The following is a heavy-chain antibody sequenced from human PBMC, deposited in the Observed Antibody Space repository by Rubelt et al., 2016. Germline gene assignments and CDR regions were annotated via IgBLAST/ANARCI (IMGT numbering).Heavy chain of an antibody. Sequence: QVQLKESGPGLVKPSGTLSLTCTVSGVSISSSSYSWGWIRQPPGRGLEWIGSVSYTGTTFISPSLKSRVTMSVDTSNNRFCRKMRSVTAADAAVYYCARGGGYGPFLWGQGTLVTVSS. CDR3: ARGGGYGPFL. V-gene: IGHV4-39*02. J-gene: IGHJ4*02. CDR1: GVSISSSSYS. D-gene: IGHD4-17*01. CDR2: VSYTGTT.